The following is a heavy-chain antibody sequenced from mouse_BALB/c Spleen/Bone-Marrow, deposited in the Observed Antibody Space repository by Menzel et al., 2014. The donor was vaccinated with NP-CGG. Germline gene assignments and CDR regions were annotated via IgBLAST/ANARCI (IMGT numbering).Heavy chain of an antibody. D-gene: IGHD2-2*01. Sequence: EVQVVESGGGLVQPGGSRKLSCAASGFTFSSFGMHWVRQAPEKGLEWVAYISSGSSTIYYADTVKGRFTISRDNPKNTLFPQMTSLRSEDTAMYYCARSSYGYDRQAYFFDYWGQGTTLTVSS. CDR3: ARSSYGYDRQAYFFDY. J-gene: IGHJ2*01. CDR2: ISSGSSTI. CDR1: GFTFSSFG. V-gene: IGHV5-17*02.